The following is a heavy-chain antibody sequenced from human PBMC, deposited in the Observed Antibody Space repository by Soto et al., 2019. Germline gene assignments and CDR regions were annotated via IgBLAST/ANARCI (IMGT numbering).Heavy chain of an antibody. CDR1: GYSVTSSDYY. V-gene: IGHV4-39*01. J-gene: IGHJ6*02. CDR3: APLSVSLSGPYGIHV. Sequence: PSETLSLTCSVSGYSVTSSDYYWAWIRQPPGKGLEWIGSMFYSGLTYYNPSLKSRVTLSVDTSKNQFSVRLNSVTAADTAAYYCAPLSVSLSGPYGIHVWGQGTTVTVSS. CDR2: MFYSGLT. D-gene: IGHD2-15*01.